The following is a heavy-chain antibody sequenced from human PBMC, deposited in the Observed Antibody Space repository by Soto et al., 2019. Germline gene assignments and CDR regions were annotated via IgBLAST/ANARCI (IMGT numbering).Heavy chain of an antibody. J-gene: IGHJ6*03. CDR3: ARQASPTTPYSSSPYYMDV. D-gene: IGHD6-6*01. CDR1: GGSISSYY. CDR2: IYYSGST. Sequence: SQTLSLTCTVSGGSISSYYWSWIRQPPGKGLEWIGYIYYSGSTNYNPSLKSRVTISVDTSKNQFSLKLSSVTAADTAVYYCARQASPTTPYSSSPYYMDVWGKGTTVTVSS. V-gene: IGHV4-59*08.